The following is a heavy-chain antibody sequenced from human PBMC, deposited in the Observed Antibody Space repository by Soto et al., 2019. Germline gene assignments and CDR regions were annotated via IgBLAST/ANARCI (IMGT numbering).Heavy chain of an antibody. CDR2: ISAYNGNT. Sequence: QVQLVQSGAEVKKPGASVKVSCRASGYTFTSYGISWVRQAPGQGLEWMGWISAYNGNTNYAQKLQGRVTMTTGTSTSTAYMELRSLRSDDTAVYYCARVVVAAPGSPYNWFDPWGQGTLVTVSS. V-gene: IGHV1-18*01. CDR1: GYTFTSYG. D-gene: IGHD2-15*01. CDR3: ARVVVAAPGSPYNWFDP. J-gene: IGHJ5*02.